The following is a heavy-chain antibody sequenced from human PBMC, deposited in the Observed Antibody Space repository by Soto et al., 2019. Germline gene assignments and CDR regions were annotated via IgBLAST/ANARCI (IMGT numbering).Heavy chain of an antibody. CDR2: IYYSGST. CDR1: GGSISSYY. J-gene: IGHJ6*02. D-gene: IGHD3-22*01. CDR3: ARGTEIYYYDSSGKSDYYYYGMDV. V-gene: IGHV4-59*01. Sequence: SETLSLTCTVSGGSISSYYWSWIRQPPGKGLEWIGYIYYSGSTNYNPSLKSRVTISVDTSKNQFSLKLSSVTAADTAVYYCARGTEIYYYDSSGKSDYYYYGMDVWGQGTTVTVSS.